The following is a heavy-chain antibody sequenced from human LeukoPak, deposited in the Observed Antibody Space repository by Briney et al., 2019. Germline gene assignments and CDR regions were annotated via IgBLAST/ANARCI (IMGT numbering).Heavy chain of an antibody. CDR3: AKDREIGPYYYDSSGYSDY. D-gene: IGHD3-22*01. CDR1: GFTFNSNS. V-gene: IGHV3-21*01. J-gene: IGHJ4*02. CDR2: ISSSSSYI. Sequence: GGSLRLSCAASGFTFNSNSYRMNWVRQAPGKGLEWVSSISSSSSYIYYADSVKGRFTISRDSSKNTLYLEMNSLRAEDTAVYYCAKDREIGPYYYDSSGYSDYWGQGTLVTVSS.